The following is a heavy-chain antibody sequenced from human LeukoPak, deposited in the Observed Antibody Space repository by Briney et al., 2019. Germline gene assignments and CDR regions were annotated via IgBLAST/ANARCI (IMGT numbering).Heavy chain of an antibody. CDR3: ARERWLQPDY. V-gene: IGHV3-74*01. CDR1: GFTFSSYW. J-gene: IGHJ4*02. CDR2: INGDGSTT. Sequence: PGGSPRLSCAASGFTFSSYWMHWVRQAPGKGLVWVSRINGDGSTTTYADSVTGRFTISRDNAKNTQYLQMNRLGAEDTAVYFCARERWLQPDYWGQGTLVTVSA. D-gene: IGHD5-24*01.